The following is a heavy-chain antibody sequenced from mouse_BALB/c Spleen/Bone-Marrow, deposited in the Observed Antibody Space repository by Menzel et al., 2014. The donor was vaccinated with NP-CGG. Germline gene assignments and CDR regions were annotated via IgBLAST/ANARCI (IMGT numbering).Heavy chain of an antibody. J-gene: IGHJ4*01. CDR3: AYGNYGYAMDY. CDR1: GYTFTSYT. CDR2: INPSSGYT. Sequence: QVQLQQSGAELARPGASVKMSCKASGYTFTSYTMHWVKQRPGQGLEWIGYINPSSGYTNYNQKFKDKATLTADKSSSTAYMQLSSLTSEDSAVYYCAYGNYGYAMDYRGQGTSVTVSS. D-gene: IGHD2-10*02. V-gene: IGHV1-4*01.